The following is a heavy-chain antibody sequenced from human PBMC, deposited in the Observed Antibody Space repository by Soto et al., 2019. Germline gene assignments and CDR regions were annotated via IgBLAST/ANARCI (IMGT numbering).Heavy chain of an antibody. Sequence: LGESLKISCKGSGYTFTTYWIGWVRQMPGKGLEWMGIFYPGDSATKYSPSFQGQVTISVDTSISTAYLQWSSLKASDTAIYYCARPGYYDSSGFFNFDHWGQGTLVTVSS. J-gene: IGHJ4*02. CDR3: ARPGYYDSSGFFNFDH. D-gene: IGHD3-22*01. CDR2: FYPGDSAT. CDR1: GYTFTTYW. V-gene: IGHV5-51*01.